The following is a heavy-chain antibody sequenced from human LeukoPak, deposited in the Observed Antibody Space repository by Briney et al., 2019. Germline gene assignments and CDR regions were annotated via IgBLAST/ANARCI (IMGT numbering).Heavy chain of an antibody. Sequence: PSETLSLTCSASGFSISGCYYWGWIRQPPGKGLEWLGSSYHSGNTDYNPSLKSRFTISVDTSKNKFFLRLGTVTAADTAVYYCARIVQITGTIPHWGQGTLVTVSS. CDR3: ARIVQITGTIPH. CDR2: SYHSGNT. J-gene: IGHJ4*02. D-gene: IGHD1-1*01. CDR1: GFSISGCYY. V-gene: IGHV4-38-2*02.